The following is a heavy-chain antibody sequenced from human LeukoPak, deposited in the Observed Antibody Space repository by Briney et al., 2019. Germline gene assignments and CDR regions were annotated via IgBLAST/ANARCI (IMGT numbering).Heavy chain of an antibody. CDR1: GYSFTTYW. Sequence: GESLKISCRGSGYSFTTYWIGWVRQMPGKGLEWMGLIFPTDSDTKYSPSFDGQITISADTSTSTAYLQWSSLKASGTALYYCVRTPDCGSTSCYLNYFDYWGQGTLVTVSS. D-gene: IGHD2-2*01. J-gene: IGHJ4*02. V-gene: IGHV5-51*06. CDR3: VRTPDCGSTSCYLNYFDY. CDR2: IFPTDSDT.